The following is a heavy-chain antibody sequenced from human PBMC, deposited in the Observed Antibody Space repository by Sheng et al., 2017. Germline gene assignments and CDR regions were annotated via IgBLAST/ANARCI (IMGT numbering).Heavy chain of an antibody. CDR1: GGTFSSYA. V-gene: IGHV1-69*13. CDR2: IIPIFGTA. D-gene: IGHD3-3*01. CDR3: ARDFWSGYIGSPPYYYYYYMDV. Sequence: QVQLVQSGAEVKKPGSSVKVSCKASGGTFSSYAISWVRQAPGQGLEWMGGIIPIFGTANYAQKFQGRVTITADESTSTAYMELSSLRSEDTAVYYCARDFWSGYIGSPPYYYYYYMDVWGQGTTVTVSS. J-gene: IGHJ6*03.